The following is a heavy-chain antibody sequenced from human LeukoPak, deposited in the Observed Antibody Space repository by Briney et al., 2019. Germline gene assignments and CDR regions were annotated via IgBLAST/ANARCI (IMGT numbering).Heavy chain of an antibody. CDR3: ARAATVVTNLDY. CDR2: IYYSGST. J-gene: IGHJ4*02. Sequence: SETLSLTCTVSGGSVSSGSYYRSWIRQPPGKGLEWIGYIYYSGSTIYNPSLKSRVTISVDTSKNQFSLKLSSVTAADTAVYYCARAATVVTNLDYWGQGTLVTVSS. CDR1: GGSVSSGSYY. D-gene: IGHD4-23*01. V-gene: IGHV4-61*01.